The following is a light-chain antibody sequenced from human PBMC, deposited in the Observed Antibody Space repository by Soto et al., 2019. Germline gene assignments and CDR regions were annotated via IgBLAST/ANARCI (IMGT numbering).Light chain of an antibody. CDR3: QQYGSSPT. CDR1: QSVSSSY. V-gene: IGKV3-20*01. J-gene: IGKJ1*01. CDR2: GAS. Sequence: EIVLTQSPGTPSLSPGERATLSCRASQSVSSSYLAWYQQKPGQAPRLLIYGASSRATGIPDRFSGSGSGTDFTLTISRLEPEDFVVYYCQQYGSSPTLGQGTKVDIK.